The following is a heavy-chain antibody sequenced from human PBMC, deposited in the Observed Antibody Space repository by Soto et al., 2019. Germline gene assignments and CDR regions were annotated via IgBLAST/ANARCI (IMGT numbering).Heavy chain of an antibody. V-gene: IGHV1-46*01. J-gene: IGHJ3*02. D-gene: IGHD5-12*01. CDR3: ASKVATIDAFAI. CDR2: ISPSGGST. Sequence: ASVKVSCKASGYTFTSKYMYWVRHAPGQGLEWMGIISPSGGSTSYAQKFQGRVTMTRDTSTSTVYMELSSLRSEDTAVYYCASKVATIDAFAIRGQGTMVTVSS. CDR1: GYTFTSKY.